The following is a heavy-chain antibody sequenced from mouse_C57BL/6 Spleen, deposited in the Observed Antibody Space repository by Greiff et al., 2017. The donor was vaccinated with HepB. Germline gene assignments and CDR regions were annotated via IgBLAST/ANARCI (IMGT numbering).Heavy chain of an antibody. Sequence: EVQLQQSGPVLVKPGASVKMSCKASGYTFTDYYMNWVKQSHGKSLEWIGVINPYNGGTSYNQKFKGKATLTVDKSSSTAYMELNSLTSEDSAVYYGARGGDWFAYWGQGTLVTVSA. J-gene: IGHJ3*01. CDR3: ARGGDWFAY. CDR1: GYTFTDYY. V-gene: IGHV1-19*01. CDR2: INPYNGGT.